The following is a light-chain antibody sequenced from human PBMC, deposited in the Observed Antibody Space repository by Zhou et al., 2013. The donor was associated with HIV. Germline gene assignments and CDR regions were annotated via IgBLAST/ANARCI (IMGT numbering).Light chain of an antibody. CDR1: QGVSTW. Sequence: DIQLTQSPSSVSASVGDRVTITCRASQGVSTWVTWYQQKPGKGPELLIYSASTLQSGVPSRFAGSGSGTEFTLTISSLQPEDIATYFCQQGNTFPITFGGGTKVDL. J-gene: IGKJ3*01. CDR2: SAS. CDR3: QQGNTFPIT. V-gene: IGKV1D-12*01.